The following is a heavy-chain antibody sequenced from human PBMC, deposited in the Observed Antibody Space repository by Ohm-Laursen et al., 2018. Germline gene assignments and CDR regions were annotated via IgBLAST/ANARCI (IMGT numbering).Heavy chain of an antibody. V-gene: IGHV3-30*18. CDR3: AKYSRPFKNTGAFDY. Sequence: SLRLSCTASGFTFSSYGMHWVRQAPGKGLEWVAVISYDGSNKYYADSVKGRFTISRDNSKNTLYLQMNSLRAEDTAVYYCAKYSRPFKNTGAFDYWGQGTLVTVSS. CDR1: GFTFSSYG. D-gene: IGHD1-1*01. CDR2: ISYDGSNK. J-gene: IGHJ4*02.